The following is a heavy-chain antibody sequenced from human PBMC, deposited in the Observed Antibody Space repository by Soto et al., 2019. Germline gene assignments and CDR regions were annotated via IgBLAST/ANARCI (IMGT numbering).Heavy chain of an antibody. CDR3: ARVVVVADAIYYYYYMDV. D-gene: IGHD2-2*01. CDR1: SGSISSSNW. V-gene: IGHV4-4*02. CDR2: IYHSGST. J-gene: IGHJ6*03. Sequence: QVQLQESGPGLVKPSGTLSLTCAVSSGSISSSNWWSWVRQPPGKGLEWIGEIYHSGSTNYNPSLKSRVTISVDKSKTQFSLKLSSVTAADTAVYYCARVVVVADAIYYYYYMDVWGKGTTVTVSS.